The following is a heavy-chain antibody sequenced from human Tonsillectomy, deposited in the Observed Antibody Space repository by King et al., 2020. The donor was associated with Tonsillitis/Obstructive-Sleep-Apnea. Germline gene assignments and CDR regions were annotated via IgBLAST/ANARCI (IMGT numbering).Heavy chain of an antibody. CDR2: INHSGST. D-gene: IGHD2-2*01. Sequence: VQLQQWGAGLLKPSETLSLTCAVYGGSFSGDYWNWIRQPPGKGLEWIGEINHSGSTNYNPSLKSRVTISVDTSKNQFSLRLISVTAADTAVYYCARVPGRVPAASYYYYMDVWGKGTTVTVSS. CDR1: GGSFSGDY. CDR3: ARVPGRVPAASYYYYMDV. V-gene: IGHV4-34*01. J-gene: IGHJ6*03.